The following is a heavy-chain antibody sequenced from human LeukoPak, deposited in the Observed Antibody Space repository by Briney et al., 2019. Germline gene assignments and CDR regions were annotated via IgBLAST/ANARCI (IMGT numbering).Heavy chain of an antibody. Sequence: ASVKVSCKASGFTFTGYYMHWVRQAPGQGLEWMGRINPNSGGTNYAQKFQGRVTMTRDTSISTAYMELSRLRSDDTAVYYCARMFGPDAGFDYWGQGTLVPVSS. CDR2: INPNSGGT. V-gene: IGHV1-2*06. D-gene: IGHD3-16*01. CDR3: ARMFGPDAGFDY. J-gene: IGHJ4*02. CDR1: GFTFTGYY.